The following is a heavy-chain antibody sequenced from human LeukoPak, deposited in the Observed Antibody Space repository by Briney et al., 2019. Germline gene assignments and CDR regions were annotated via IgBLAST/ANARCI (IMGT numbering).Heavy chain of an antibody. V-gene: IGHV4-34*01. CDR3: ARLVDGYNFDY. CDR2: INHSGST. CDR1: GGSFSGYY. J-gene: IGHJ4*02. D-gene: IGHD5-24*01. Sequence: SETLSLTCAVYGGSFSGYYWSWIRQPPGKGLEWIGEINHSGSTNYNPSLKSRVTISVDTSKNQFSLKLSPVTAADTAVYYCARLVDGYNFDYWGQGTLVTVSS.